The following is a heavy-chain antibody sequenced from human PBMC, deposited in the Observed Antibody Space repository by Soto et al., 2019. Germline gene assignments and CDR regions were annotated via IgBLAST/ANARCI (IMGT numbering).Heavy chain of an antibody. CDR2: INPSGGST. V-gene: IGHV1-46*03. Sequence: ASVKVSCKASGYTFTSYYMHWVRQAPGQGLEWMGIINPSGGSTSYAQKFQGRVTMTRDTSTSTVYMELSSLRSEDTAVYYCARGRSMRDERGRRAEYFQHWGQGTLVTVSS. CDR3: ARGRSMRDERGRRAEYFQH. J-gene: IGHJ1*01. CDR1: GYTFTSYY.